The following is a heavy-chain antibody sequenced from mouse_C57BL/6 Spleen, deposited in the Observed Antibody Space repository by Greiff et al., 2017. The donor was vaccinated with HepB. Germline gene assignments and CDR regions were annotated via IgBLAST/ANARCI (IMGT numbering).Heavy chain of an antibody. CDR1: GFTFSDYG. Sequence: EVKLEESGVGLVKPGGSLKLSCAASGFTFSDYGMHWVRQAPEKGLEWVAYISSGSSTIYYADTVKGRFTISRDNAKNTLFLQMTSLRSEDTAMYYCARPEGKNAWFAYWGQGTLVTVSA. D-gene: IGHD2-1*01. CDR2: ISSGSSTI. V-gene: IGHV5-17*01. J-gene: IGHJ3*01. CDR3: ARPEGKNAWFAY.